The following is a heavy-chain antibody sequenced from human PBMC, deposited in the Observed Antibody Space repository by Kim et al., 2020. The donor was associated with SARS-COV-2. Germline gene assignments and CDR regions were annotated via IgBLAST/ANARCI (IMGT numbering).Heavy chain of an antibody. V-gene: IGHV3-72*01. CDR1: GFTLSDYY. CDR3: ARGRKSFDL. CDR2: GSKGGETYTA. J-gene: IGHJ4*02. Sequence: GGSLRLSCVASGFTLSDYYMDWVRQAPGKGPEWVGRGSKGGETYTADYAASVQGRFTISRDDSKNLMFLQMNNLRTEDTAVYYCARGRKSFDLWGQGTLVTVSS.